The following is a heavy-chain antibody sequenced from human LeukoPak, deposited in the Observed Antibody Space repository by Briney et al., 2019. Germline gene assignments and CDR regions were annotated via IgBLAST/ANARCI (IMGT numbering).Heavy chain of an antibody. CDR2: IYYSGTT. D-gene: IGHD6-19*01. Sequence: SETLSLTCTVSGGSISSYYWNWIRQPPGKGLEWIGYIYYSGTTNYNPSLKSRVTISVDTSKNQFSLKLSSVTAADTAVYYCARDRSSGWQGTFDIWGQGTMVTVSS. CDR1: GGSISSYY. J-gene: IGHJ3*02. CDR3: ARDRSSGWQGTFDI. V-gene: IGHV4-59*01.